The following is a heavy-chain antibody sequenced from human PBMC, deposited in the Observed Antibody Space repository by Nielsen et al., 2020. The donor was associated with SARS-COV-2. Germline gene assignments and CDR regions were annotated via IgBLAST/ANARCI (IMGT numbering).Heavy chain of an antibody. CDR3: ARPNGLGPDYFDY. Sequence: GSLKISCAASGFTFSSYWMDWVRQAPGKGLVWVSRFNSDGSSTSYADSVKGRFTISRDNAKNTLYLQMNSLRAEDTAVYYCARPNGLGPDYFDYWGQGTLVTVSS. V-gene: IGHV3-74*01. J-gene: IGHJ4*02. CDR1: GFTFSSYW. CDR2: FNSDGSST. D-gene: IGHD2-8*01.